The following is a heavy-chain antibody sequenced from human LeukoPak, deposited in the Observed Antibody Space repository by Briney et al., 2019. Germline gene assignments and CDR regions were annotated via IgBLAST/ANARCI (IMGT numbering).Heavy chain of an antibody. J-gene: IGHJ3*02. D-gene: IGHD6-13*01. CDR3: AGDPDSSTWGAFDI. V-gene: IGHV3-7*01. CDR2: INQDGSEK. CDR1: GFPFSTFW. Sequence: PGGSLRLSCAVSGFPFSTFWMSWVRQAPGKGLEWVANINQDGSEKYYVDSVRGRFAISRDNAKNSLYLQMNSLRAEDTAVYYCAGDPDSSTWGAFDIWGQGTMVTVSS.